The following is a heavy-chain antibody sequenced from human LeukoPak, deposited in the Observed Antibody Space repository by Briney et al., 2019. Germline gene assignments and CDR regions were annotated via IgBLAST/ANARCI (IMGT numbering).Heavy chain of an antibody. CDR2: INAGNGNT. J-gene: IGHJ4*02. Sequence: ASVKVSCKASGYTFTSYAMHWVRQAPGQRLEWMGWINAGNGNTKYSQKFQGRVTITRDTSASTAYMELSSLRSEDTAVCYCARGRYSYGYSLLLDYWGQGTLVTVSS. CDR1: GYTFTSYA. D-gene: IGHD5-18*01. V-gene: IGHV1-3*01. CDR3: ARGRYSYGYSLLLDY.